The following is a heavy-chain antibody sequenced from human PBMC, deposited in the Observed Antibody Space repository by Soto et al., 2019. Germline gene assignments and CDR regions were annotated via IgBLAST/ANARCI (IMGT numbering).Heavy chain of an antibody. Sequence: GGSLRLSCAASGFTFSSYWMHWVRQAPGKGLVWVSRINSDGSSTSYADSVKGRFTISRDNAKNTLCLQMNSLRAEDTAVYYCASFSGYSYGDYWGQGTLVTVSS. CDR2: INSDGSST. V-gene: IGHV3-74*01. D-gene: IGHD5-18*01. CDR3: ASFSGYSYGDY. CDR1: GFTFSSYW. J-gene: IGHJ4*02.